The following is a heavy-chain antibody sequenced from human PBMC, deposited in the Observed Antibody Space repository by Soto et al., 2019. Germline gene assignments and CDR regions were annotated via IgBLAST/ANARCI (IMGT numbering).Heavy chain of an antibody. Sequence: SETLSLTCTVSGGSINTYYWSWIRQPPGKGLEWIGYIYYSGSTSYNPSLKNRVTISVDTSRNRFSLRLTSLTAADTAVYYCVRGRKTWHFWGQGTLVTV. CDR1: GGSINTYY. CDR3: VRGRKTWHF. J-gene: IGHJ4*02. V-gene: IGHV4-59*01. CDR2: IYYSGST.